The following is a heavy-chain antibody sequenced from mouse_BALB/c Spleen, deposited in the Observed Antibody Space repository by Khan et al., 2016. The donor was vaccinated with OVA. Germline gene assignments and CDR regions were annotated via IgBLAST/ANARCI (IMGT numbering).Heavy chain of an antibody. D-gene: IGHD4-1*01. J-gene: IGHJ3*01. V-gene: IGHV5-6*01. CDR3: TSHLTESFAY. CDR2: ISSDGTYT. Sequence: EVHLVESGGDLVKPGGSLKLSCAASGFTFSNYGMSWVRQTPDKRLEWVATISSDGTYTYYPDSVKGRFTISRKNAKNTMYLQMSRLKSEGPAMYYGTSHLTESFAYWGQGTLVTVSA. CDR1: GFTFSNYG.